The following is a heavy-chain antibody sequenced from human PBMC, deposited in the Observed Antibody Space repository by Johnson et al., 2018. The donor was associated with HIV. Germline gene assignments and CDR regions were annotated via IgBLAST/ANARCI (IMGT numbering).Heavy chain of an antibody. Sequence: VQVVESGGGVVQPGRSLRLSCAASEFTFSNYGMHWVRQAPGKGLEWVAFIRYDGSNKYHADSVKGRFTISRDNSKTTLDLQMNSLRPEDTAVYYCAKEQGGFHIWGQGTPVSVSS. CDR2: IRYDGSNK. D-gene: IGHD2-15*01. CDR3: AKEQGGFHI. CDR1: EFTFSNYG. V-gene: IGHV3-30*02. J-gene: IGHJ3*02.